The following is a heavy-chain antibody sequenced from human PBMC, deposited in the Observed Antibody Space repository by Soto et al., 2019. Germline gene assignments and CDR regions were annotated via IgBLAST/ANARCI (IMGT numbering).Heavy chain of an antibody. D-gene: IGHD3-22*01. CDR1: GYTFTSYA. V-gene: IGHV1-3*01. Sequence: QVQLVQSGAEVKKPGASVKVSCKASGYTFTSYAMHWVRQAPGQRLEWMGWINAGNGNTKHSQKFQGRVTITRDTPATPAYMQLSSLISDDTAVYYCARLYASSGYYYAFGYWCQGTLVTVSS. CDR2: INAGNGNT. CDR3: ARLYASSGYYYAFGY. J-gene: IGHJ4*02.